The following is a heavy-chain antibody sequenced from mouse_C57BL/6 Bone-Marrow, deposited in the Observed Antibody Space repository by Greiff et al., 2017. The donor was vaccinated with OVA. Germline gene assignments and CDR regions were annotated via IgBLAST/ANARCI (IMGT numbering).Heavy chain of an antibody. J-gene: IGHJ1*03. CDR2: ISGGGGNT. CDR3: ARAIYYDYDNWYFDV. D-gene: IGHD2-4*01. V-gene: IGHV5-9*01. CDR1: GFTFSSYT. Sequence: EVKLVESGGGLVKPGGSLKLSCAASGFTFSSYTMSWVRQTPEKRLEWVATISGGGGNTYYPDSVKGRFTISRDTAKNTLYLQMSSLRSEDTALYYCARAIYYDYDNWYFDVWGTGTTVTVSS.